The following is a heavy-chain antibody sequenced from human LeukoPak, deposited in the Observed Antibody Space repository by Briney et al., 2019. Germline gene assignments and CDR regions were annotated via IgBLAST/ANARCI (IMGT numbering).Heavy chain of an antibody. J-gene: IGHJ5*02. V-gene: IGHV4-34*01. Sequence: SETLSLTCAVYGGSFSGYYWSWIRQPPGKGLEWIGEINHSGSTNYNPSLKSRLTMSVDTSKNQFSLKLSSVTAADTAVYYCARLGWLYGSGSMNWFDPWGQGILVTVSS. CDR2: INHSGST. D-gene: IGHD3-10*01. CDR1: GGSFSGYY. CDR3: ARLGWLYGSGSMNWFDP.